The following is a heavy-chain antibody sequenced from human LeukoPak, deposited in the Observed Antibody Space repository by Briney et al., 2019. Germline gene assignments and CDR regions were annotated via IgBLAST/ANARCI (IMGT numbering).Heavy chain of an antibody. V-gene: IGHV4-34*01. D-gene: IGHD2-2*01. CDR2: INHSGST. Sequence: PSETLSLTCAVYGGSFGGYYWSWIRQPPGKGLEWIGEINHSGSTNYNPSLKSRVTISVDTSKNQFSLKLSSVTAADTAVYYCARGKGYCSSTSCYGHYYYMDVWGKGTTVTVSS. CDR3: ARGKGYCSSTSCYGHYYYMDV. J-gene: IGHJ6*03. CDR1: GGSFGGYY.